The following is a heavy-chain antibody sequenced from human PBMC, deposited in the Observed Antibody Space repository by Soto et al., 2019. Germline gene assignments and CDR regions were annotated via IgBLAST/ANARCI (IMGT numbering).Heavy chain of an antibody. J-gene: IGHJ4*02. CDR1: GGTSTRYA. CDR2: IVPMFGTS. Sequence: QERLVQSGAEVRKPGSSVKVSCKVTGGTSTRYAINWVRQAPGQGLEWMGGIVPMFGTSKYAQKFQGRVTITADTSTNISYMELRSLRSEDTVVYYCNRGSEYDFWIGYLWGQGTLVSVSS. V-gene: IGHV1-69*06. CDR3: NRGSEYDFWIGYL. D-gene: IGHD3-3*01.